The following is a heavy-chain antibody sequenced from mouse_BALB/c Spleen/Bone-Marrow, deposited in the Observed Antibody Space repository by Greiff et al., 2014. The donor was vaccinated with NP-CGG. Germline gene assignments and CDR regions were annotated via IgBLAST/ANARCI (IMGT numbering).Heavy chain of an antibody. CDR3: ARYFDYDYFDY. Sequence: VQLPQSGPALVKPWASVKVSCKASGYSFTSYNMYWVKQSHGKSLEWIGYIYPYNGGNYYNQKFKGKATLTVDKYSRTAYMHLXXXXSEXSALYYWARYFDYDYFDYWGQGTTLTVSS. J-gene: IGHJ2*01. D-gene: IGHD2-4*01. V-gene: IGHV1S135*01. CDR2: IYPYNGGN. CDR1: GYSFTSYN.